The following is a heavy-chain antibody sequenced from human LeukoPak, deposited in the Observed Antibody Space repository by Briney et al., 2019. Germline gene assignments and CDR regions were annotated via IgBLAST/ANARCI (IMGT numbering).Heavy chain of an antibody. J-gene: IGHJ3*02. Sequence: SETLSLTCAVYGGSFSGYYWSWIRQPPGKGLEWIGEINHSGSTNYNPSLKSRVTISVDTSKNQFSLKLSSVTAADTAVYYCATGATDTDAFDIWGQGTMDTVSS. CDR2: INHSGST. CDR3: ATGATDTDAFDI. CDR1: GGSFSGYY. D-gene: IGHD5-18*01. V-gene: IGHV4-34*01.